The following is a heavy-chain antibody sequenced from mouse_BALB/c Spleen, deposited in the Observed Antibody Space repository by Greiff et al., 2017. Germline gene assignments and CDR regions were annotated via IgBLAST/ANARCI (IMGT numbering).Heavy chain of an antibody. D-gene: IGHD1-1*01. CDR2: ISSGGST. Sequence: EVQGVESGGDLVKPGGSLKLSCAASGFTFSSYAMSWVRQTPEKRLEWVASISSGGSTYYPDSVKGRFTISRDNARNILYLQMSSLRSEDTAMYYCARRYGSSFLYAMDYWGQGTSVTVSA. J-gene: IGHJ4*01. CDR1: GFTFSSYA. V-gene: IGHV5-6-5*01. CDR3: ARRYGSSFLYAMDY.